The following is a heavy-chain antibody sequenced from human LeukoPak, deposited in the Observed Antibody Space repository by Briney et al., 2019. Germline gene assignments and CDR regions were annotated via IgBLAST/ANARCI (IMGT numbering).Heavy chain of an antibody. D-gene: IGHD6-19*01. CDR2: IKQDGSEK. J-gene: IGHJ4*02. Sequence: GGSLRLSCAASGFTFSSYWMSWVRQAPGKGLEWVANIKQDGSEKYYVDSVKGRFTISRDNAKNSLYLQMNSLRAEDTAVYYCARGYSSGWLGEIGYWGQGTLVTVSS. CDR1: GFTFSSYW. V-gene: IGHV3-7*01. CDR3: ARGYSSGWLGEIGY.